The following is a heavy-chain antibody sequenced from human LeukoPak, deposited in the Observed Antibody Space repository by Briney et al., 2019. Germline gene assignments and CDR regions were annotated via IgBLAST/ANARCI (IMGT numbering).Heavy chain of an antibody. D-gene: IGHD6-19*01. CDR3: AGVDSSGWGDLGYFDY. CDR1: GGSIGSSSYY. Sequence: SETLSLTCTVSGGSIGSSSYYWGWIRQPPGKGLEWIGSIYYSGSTYYNPSLKSRVTISVDTSKNQFSLKLSSVTAADTAVYYCAGVDSSGWGDLGYFDYWGQGTLVTVSS. J-gene: IGHJ4*02. V-gene: IGHV4-39*01. CDR2: IYYSGST.